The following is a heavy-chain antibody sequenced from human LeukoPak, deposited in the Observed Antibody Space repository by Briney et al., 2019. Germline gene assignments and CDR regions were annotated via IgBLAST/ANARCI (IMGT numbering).Heavy chain of an antibody. D-gene: IGHD5-12*01. Sequence: GGSLRLSCAASGLTVSSNYMSWVRQAPGKGLEWVSVIYSSGITHYADSVKGRFTISRDNSKNTLYLQMNSLRAEDTAVYYCARDRGDGYNTWGQGTLVTVSS. CDR2: IYSSGIT. V-gene: IGHV3-66*01. J-gene: IGHJ4*02. CDR3: ARDRGDGYNT. CDR1: GLTVSSNY.